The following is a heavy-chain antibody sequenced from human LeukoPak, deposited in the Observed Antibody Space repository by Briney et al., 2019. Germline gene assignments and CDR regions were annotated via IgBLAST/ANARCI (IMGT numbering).Heavy chain of an antibody. D-gene: IGHD6-6*01. V-gene: IGHV3-7*01. J-gene: IGHJ4*02. CDR3: AKLGDRQVLGN. Sequence: PGGSLRLSCAASGFTFSTYWMSWVRQAPGKGVEWVANIKQDGSKIYYVDSVKGRFTISRDNAKNSLYLQMNNLRAEDTAVYSCAKLGDRQVLGNWGQGTLVTVSS. CDR1: GFTFSTYW. CDR2: IKQDGSKI.